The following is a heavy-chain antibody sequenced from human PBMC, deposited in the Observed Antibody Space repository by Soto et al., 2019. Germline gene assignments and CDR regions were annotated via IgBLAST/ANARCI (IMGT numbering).Heavy chain of an antibody. Sequence: PSQTLSLTCVISGDSVSSNSAAWNWIRQSPSRGLEWLGRTYYRTRWYYDCAVSVRSRITVNPDTSKNQFSLQLTSVTPEDTAVYYCAGTTSHYWYYMDVWGKGTTVTVSS. J-gene: IGHJ6*03. CDR1: GDSVSSNSAA. CDR2: TYYRTRWYY. D-gene: IGHD1-7*01. CDR3: AGTTSHYWYYMDV. V-gene: IGHV6-1*01.